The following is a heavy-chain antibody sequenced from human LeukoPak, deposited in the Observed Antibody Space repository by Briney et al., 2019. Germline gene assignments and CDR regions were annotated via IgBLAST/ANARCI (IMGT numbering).Heavy chain of an antibody. V-gene: IGHV4-59*01. CDR2: VYYAAST. J-gene: IGHJ4*02. CDR1: GGSIRSYY. D-gene: IGHD4-11*01. CDR3: ARGLMTTTPYFDY. Sequence: SETLFLTCTVSGGSIRSYYWSWIRQPPGKGLEWIGHVYYAASTNYNPSLKSRLTISKDMSKNQFSLKLKSVTAADTAVYYCARGLMTTTPYFDYWGQGSLVTVSS.